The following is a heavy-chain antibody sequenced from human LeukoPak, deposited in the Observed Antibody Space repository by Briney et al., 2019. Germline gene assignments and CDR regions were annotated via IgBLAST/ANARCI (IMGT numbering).Heavy chain of an antibody. J-gene: IGHJ6*03. CDR3: ARSIPLERRYYYYYYMDV. V-gene: IGHV3-21*04. CDR2: ITGSSSYI. D-gene: IGHD1-1*01. CDR1: GFTFSTYS. Sequence: GGSLRLSCAASGFTFSTYSMNWVRQAPGKGLEWVSSITGSSSYIYYADSVKGRFTISRDNAKNSLYLQMNSLTAEDTALYYCARSIPLERRYYYYYYMDVWGKGTTVTVSS.